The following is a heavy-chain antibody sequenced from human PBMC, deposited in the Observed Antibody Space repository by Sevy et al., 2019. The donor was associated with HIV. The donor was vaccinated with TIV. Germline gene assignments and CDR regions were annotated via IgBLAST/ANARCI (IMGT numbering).Heavy chain of an antibody. V-gene: IGHV3-7*01. J-gene: IGHJ4*02. D-gene: IGHD4-17*01. CDR1: GFTFSDYW. CDR2: INRDGSEK. Sequence: GGSLRLSCVASGFTFSDYWMTWVRQAPGKGLEWVASINRDGSEKYHADSVKGRFTISRDIAKNTLHLQMNSLRGEDTAVYYCARDLEFYDNGDYGPAFMPDYWGQGTLVTVSS. CDR3: ARDLEFYDNGDYGPAFMPDY.